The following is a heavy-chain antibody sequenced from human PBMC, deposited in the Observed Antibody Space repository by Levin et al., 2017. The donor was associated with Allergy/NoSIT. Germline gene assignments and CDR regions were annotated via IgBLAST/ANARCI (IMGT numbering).Heavy chain of an antibody. CDR2: ISGSGSST. CDR3: AKFHYGDYDRFDY. J-gene: IGHJ4*02. Sequence: GESLKISCAASGFTFSSYAMSWVRQAPGKGLEWVSAISGSGSSTYYADSVKGRFTISRDNSKNTLYLQMNSLRAEDTAVYYCAKFHYGDYDRFDYWGQGTLVTVSS. D-gene: IGHD4-17*01. CDR1: GFTFSSYA. V-gene: IGHV3-23*01.